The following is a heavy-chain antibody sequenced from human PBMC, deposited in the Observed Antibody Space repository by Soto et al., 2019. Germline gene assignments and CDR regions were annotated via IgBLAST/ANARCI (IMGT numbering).Heavy chain of an antibody. V-gene: IGHV4-39*01. CDR3: ARLGTVVAATDDY. D-gene: IGHD2-15*01. J-gene: IGHJ4*02. CDR2: IYYSGST. Sequence: SETLSLTCTVSGGSISSSSYYWGWIRQPPGKGLEWIGSIYYSGSTYYNPSLKSRVNISVDTSKNQFSLKLSSVTAADTAVYYCARLGTVVAATDDYWGQGTLVTVSS. CDR1: GGSISSSSYY.